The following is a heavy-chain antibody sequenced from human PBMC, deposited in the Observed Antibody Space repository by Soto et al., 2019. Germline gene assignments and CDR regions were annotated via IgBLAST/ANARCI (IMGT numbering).Heavy chain of an antibody. Sequence: EVQLLESGGGLVQPGGSLRLSCAASEFTFSSYAMSWVRQAPGKGLDWVSAISASGDSTYYADSVKGRFTISRDNSKNTLYLQMNSLRAEDTAVYFCAKAPLYDFRSRTSYFDYWGQGTLVTVSS. D-gene: IGHD3-3*01. V-gene: IGHV3-23*01. CDR3: AKAPLYDFRSRTSYFDY. CDR2: ISASGDST. CDR1: EFTFSSYA. J-gene: IGHJ4*02.